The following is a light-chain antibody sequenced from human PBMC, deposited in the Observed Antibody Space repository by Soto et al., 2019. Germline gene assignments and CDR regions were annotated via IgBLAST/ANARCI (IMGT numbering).Light chain of an antibody. CDR3: QQYDNWPPLT. V-gene: IGKV3-15*01. CDR1: QSVSSN. J-gene: IGKJ4*01. Sequence: EIVMTQSPATLSLSPGERATLSCRASQSVSSNLAWYQQKPGQAPRLLIYGASTRATGVPARFSGSGSGTEFTLTISTLQSADFAVYYCQQYDNWPPLTFGGGTKVDIK. CDR2: GAS.